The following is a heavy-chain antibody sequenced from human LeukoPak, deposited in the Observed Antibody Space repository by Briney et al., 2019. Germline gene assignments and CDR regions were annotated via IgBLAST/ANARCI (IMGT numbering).Heavy chain of an antibody. CDR2: IYYSGST. CDR3: ARLFSRGWEYHFGLDV. CDR1: GGSISTDASY. D-gene: IGHD6-19*01. V-gene: IGHV4-39*01. J-gene: IGHJ6*02. Sequence: SETLSLTCTVSGGSISTDASYWAWIRQPPGKGLEWIGSIYYSGSTYYSSSLKSRVTLSVDTSKNKFSLKMSSVTAADTAVFYCARLFSRGWEYHFGLDVWGQGTTVTVS.